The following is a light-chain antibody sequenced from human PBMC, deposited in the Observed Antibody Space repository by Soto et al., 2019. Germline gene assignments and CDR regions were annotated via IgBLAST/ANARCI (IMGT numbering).Light chain of an antibody. CDR2: AAS. CDR3: QQCVNTPNT. J-gene: IGKJ3*01. Sequence: DIQMTQSPSSLSASVGDRVTITCRASQSINNCLNWYQQKPGKAPKLLIYAASSLQSGVPSRFSGSGSGIHFTLTISSLQPEDFATYYCQQCVNTPNTFGPGTKVDIK. V-gene: IGKV1-39*01. CDR1: QSINNC.